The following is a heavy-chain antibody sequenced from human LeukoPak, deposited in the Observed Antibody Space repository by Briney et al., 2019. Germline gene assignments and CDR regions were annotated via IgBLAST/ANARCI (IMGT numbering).Heavy chain of an antibody. V-gene: IGHV3-21*01. CDR1: GFTFSSYS. J-gene: IGHJ4*02. CDR2: ISSSSSYI. CDR3: AMYSSSWYEHPGVDY. Sequence: NSGGSLRLSCAASGFTFSSYSMNWVRQAPGKGLEWVSSISSSSSYIYYADSVKGRFTISRDNAKNSLYLQMNSLRAEDTAVYYCAMYSSSWYEHPGVDYWGQGTLVTVSS. D-gene: IGHD6-13*01.